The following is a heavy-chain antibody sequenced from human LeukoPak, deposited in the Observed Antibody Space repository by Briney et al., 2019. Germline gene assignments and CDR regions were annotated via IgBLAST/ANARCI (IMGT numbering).Heavy chain of an antibody. CDR1: GGTFSSYA. CDR3: ARDVGITVADSFDP. V-gene: IGHV1-69*06. D-gene: IGHD6-13*01. CDR2: IIPIFGTA. J-gene: IGHJ5*02. Sequence: SVKVSCKASGGTFSSYAISWVRQAPGQGLEWMGGIIPIFGTANYAQKFQGRVTITADKSTSTVYMEVRGLRSDDTAMYYCARDVGITVADSFDPWGQGTLVTVSS.